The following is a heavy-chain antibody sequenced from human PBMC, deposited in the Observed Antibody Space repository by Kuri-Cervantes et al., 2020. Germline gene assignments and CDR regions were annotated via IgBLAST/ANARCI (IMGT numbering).Heavy chain of an antibody. D-gene: IGHD2-15*01. CDR2: IRSQAYGGTT. Sequence: GESLKISCTASGFTFGDYAMSWVRQAPGEGLGWVGFIRSQAYGGTTEYAASVKGRFTISRDDSKNIAYLQINSLKTEDTAVYYCTRDEWWYEYWGRGTLVTVSS. CDR1: GFTFGDYA. CDR3: TRDEWWYEY. J-gene: IGHJ1*01. V-gene: IGHV3-49*04.